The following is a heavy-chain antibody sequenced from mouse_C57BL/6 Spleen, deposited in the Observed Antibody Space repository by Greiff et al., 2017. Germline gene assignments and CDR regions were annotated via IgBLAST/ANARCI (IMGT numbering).Heavy chain of an antibody. CDR1: GYTFTDYE. Sequence: QVHVKQSGAELVRPGASVSLSCKASGYTFTDYEMHWVKQTPVHGLEWIGAIDPETGGTAYNPKFKGKAILTADKSSSTAYMELRSLTSEDSAVYYCTRGSSWYFDVWGTGTTVTVSS. V-gene: IGHV1-15*01. D-gene: IGHD1-1*01. J-gene: IGHJ1*03. CDR2: IDPETGGT. CDR3: TRGSSWYFDV.